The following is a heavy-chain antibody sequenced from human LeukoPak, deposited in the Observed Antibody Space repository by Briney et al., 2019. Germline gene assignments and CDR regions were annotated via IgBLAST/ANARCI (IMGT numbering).Heavy chain of an antibody. CDR3: ARSSGYYYDSSGPGAFDI. CDR2: IYTSGST. D-gene: IGHD3-22*01. CDR1: GGSISSGSYY. J-gene: IGHJ3*02. V-gene: IGHV4-61*02. Sequence: SQTLSLTCTVSGGSISSGSYYWGWIRQPAGKGLEWIGRIYTSGSTNYNPSLKSRVTISVDTSKNQFSLKLSSVTAADTAVYYCARSSGYYYDSSGPGAFDIWGQGTMVTVS.